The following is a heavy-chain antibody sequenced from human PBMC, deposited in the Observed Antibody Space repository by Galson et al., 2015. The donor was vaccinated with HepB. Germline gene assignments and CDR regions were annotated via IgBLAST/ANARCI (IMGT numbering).Heavy chain of an antibody. CDR2: IYHSGST. J-gene: IGHJ4*02. CDR1: GGSISSSNW. D-gene: IGHD3-3*01. CDR3: ARSRGTGFGVVHPHFDY. Sequence: ETLSLTCAVSGGSISSSNWWSWVRQPPGKGLEWIGEIYHSGSTNYNPSLKSRVTISVDKSKNQFSLKLSSVTAADTAVYYCARSRGTGFGVVHPHFDYWGQGTLVTVSS. V-gene: IGHV4-4*02.